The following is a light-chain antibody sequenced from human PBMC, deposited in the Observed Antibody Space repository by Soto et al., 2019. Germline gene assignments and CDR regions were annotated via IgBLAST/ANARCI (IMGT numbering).Light chain of an antibody. CDR1: QSVRSSF. V-gene: IGKV3-20*01. Sequence: EIVLTQSPGTLSLSPGERATLSCRASQSVRSSFLAWYQQKPGQAPRLLIYGASSRATGIPDRFSGSGSGTDFTLTISRLEPEDFAVYYCQQYYNSPRTFGQGTKVEIK. J-gene: IGKJ1*01. CDR2: GAS. CDR3: QQYYNSPRT.